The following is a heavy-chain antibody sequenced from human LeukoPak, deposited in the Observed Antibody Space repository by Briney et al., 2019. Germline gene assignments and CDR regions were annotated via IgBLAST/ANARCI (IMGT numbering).Heavy chain of an antibody. V-gene: IGHV3-30*02. CDR1: GFTFSSYG. CDR3: AKDQGGAMVITPYFDY. D-gene: IGHD3-22*01. CDR2: IRYDGSNK. Sequence: PGGSLRLSCAASGFTFSSYGMHWVRQAPGKGLEWVAFIRYDGSNKYYADSVKGRFTISRDNSKNTLYLQMNSLRAEDTAVYYCAKDQGGAMVITPYFDYWGKGTLVTVSS. J-gene: IGHJ4*02.